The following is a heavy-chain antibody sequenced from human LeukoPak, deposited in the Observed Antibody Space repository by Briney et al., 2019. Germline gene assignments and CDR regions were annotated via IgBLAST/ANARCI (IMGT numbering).Heavy chain of an antibody. CDR2: INHSGST. CDR1: GGSIRSYY. V-gene: IGHV4-34*01. J-gene: IGHJ4*02. CDR3: ARGRGRYSGYDPAHYFDY. Sequence: SETLSLTCTVSGGSIRSYYWRWIRQPPGTGLEWIGEINHSGSTNYNPSLKSRVTISIDTSKNQFSLKLSSVTAADTAVYYCARGRGRYSGYDPAHYFDYWGQGTLVTVSS. D-gene: IGHD5-12*01.